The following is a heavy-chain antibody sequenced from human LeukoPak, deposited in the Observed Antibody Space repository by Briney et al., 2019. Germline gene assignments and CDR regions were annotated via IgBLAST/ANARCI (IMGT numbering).Heavy chain of an antibody. Sequence: GGSLRLSCAASGFTFSSYDMHWVRQATGKGLEWVSAIGTAGDTYYPGSVKGRFTISRENAKNSLYLQMNSLRAGDTAVYYCARGSGYSGYEDFDYWGQGTLVTVSP. CDR3: ARGSGYSGYEDFDY. J-gene: IGHJ4*02. CDR2: IGTAGDT. V-gene: IGHV3-13*01. CDR1: GFTFSSYD. D-gene: IGHD5-12*01.